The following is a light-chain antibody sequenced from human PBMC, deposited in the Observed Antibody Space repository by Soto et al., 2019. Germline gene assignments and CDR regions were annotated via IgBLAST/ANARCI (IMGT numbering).Light chain of an antibody. J-gene: IGLJ1*01. CDR3: SSYVASKSYV. V-gene: IGLV2-8*01. Sequence: QSALTQHPSASGSPGQSVTISCTGTSSDVGGYNYVSWYQQHPGKAPKLLIYEVTKRPSGVPDRFSGSKSGNTASLTVSGLQAEDEADYYCSSYVASKSYVFGTGTKLTVL. CDR1: SSDVGGYNY. CDR2: EVT.